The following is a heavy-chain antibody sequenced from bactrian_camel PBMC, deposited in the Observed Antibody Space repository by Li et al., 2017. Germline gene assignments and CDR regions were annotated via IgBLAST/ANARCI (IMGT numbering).Heavy chain of an antibody. CDR1: GYTYSTAY. CDR2: ISRLGGST. D-gene: IGHD2*01. V-gene: IGHV3S40*01. J-gene: IGHJ6*01. Sequence: QLVESGGGSVQAGGSLRLSCAASGYTYSTAYMGWLRQAPGKEREGVAVISRLGGSTLYADSVKGRFTISQDDADRNTVLLQMNSLKPEDAAAYYCALDPASGKTSWVYHLLPRPTFGFWGKGTQVTVS. CDR3: ALDPASGKTSWVYHLLPRPTFGF.